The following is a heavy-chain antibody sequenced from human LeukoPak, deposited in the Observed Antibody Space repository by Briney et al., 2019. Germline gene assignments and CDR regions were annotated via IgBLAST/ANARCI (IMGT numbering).Heavy chain of an antibody. Sequence: PSETLSLTCAVYGVSFSGYYWSWIRQPPGKGLEWIGEINHSGSTNYNPSLKSRVTISVDTSKNQFSLKLSSVTAADTAVYYFARHPVAVWGSYRRKGIDYWGQGTLVTVSS. V-gene: IGHV4-34*01. D-gene: IGHD3-16*02. CDR1: GVSFSGYY. J-gene: IGHJ4*02. CDR2: INHSGST. CDR3: ARHPVAVWGSYRRKGIDY.